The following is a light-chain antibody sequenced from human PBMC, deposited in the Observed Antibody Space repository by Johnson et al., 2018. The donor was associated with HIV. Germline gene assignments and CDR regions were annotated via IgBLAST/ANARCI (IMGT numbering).Light chain of an antibody. CDR3: GTWDSSLSAHYV. CDR1: SSNIGNNY. CDR2: ENN. Sequence: QSVLTQPPSVSAAPGQKVTISCSGSSSNIGNNYVSWYQQLPGTAPKLLIYENNKRPSGIPDRFSGSKSGTSATLGITGLQTGEEADYYGGTWDSSLSAHYVCVTVTKVTVL. J-gene: IGLJ1*01. V-gene: IGLV1-51*02.